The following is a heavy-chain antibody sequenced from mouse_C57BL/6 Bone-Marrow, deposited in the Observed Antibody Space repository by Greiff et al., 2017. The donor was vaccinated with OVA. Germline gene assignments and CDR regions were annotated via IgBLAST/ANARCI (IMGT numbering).Heavy chain of an antibody. D-gene: IGHD2-4*01. J-gene: IGHJ3*01. V-gene: IGHV7-3*01. Sequence: EVNVVESGGGLVQPGGSLSLSCAASGFTFTDYYMSWVRQPPGKALEWLGFIRNKANGYTTEYSASVKGRFTISRDNSQSILYLQMNALRAEDSATYYCARSPYDYGGAWFAYWGQGTLVTVSA. CDR1: GFTFTDYY. CDR2: IRNKANGYTT. CDR3: ARSPYDYGGAWFAY.